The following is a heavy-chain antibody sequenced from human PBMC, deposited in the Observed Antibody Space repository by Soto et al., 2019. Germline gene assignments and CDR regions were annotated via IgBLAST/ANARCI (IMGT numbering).Heavy chain of an antibody. CDR2: IIPIFGTA. CDR3: ASSEIPKYCSGGSCYSVGAFDI. Sequence: QVQLVQSGAEVKKPGSSVKVSCKASGGTFSSYAISWVRQAPGQGLEWMGGIIPIFGTANYAQKFQGRVTITADESTGTAYMELSSLRSEDTAVYYCASSEIPKYCSGGSCYSVGAFDIWGQGTMVTVSS. D-gene: IGHD2-15*01. V-gene: IGHV1-69*12. CDR1: GGTFSSYA. J-gene: IGHJ3*02.